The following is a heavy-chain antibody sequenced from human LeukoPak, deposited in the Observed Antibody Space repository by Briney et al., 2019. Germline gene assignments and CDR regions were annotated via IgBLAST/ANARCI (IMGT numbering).Heavy chain of an antibody. Sequence: GGSLRLSCAASGFSFSNAWMSWVRQAPGKGLEWVGRIRTKNDGWTTDYAAPVKGRFTISRDDSKNTVYLQMNSLKTEDIDLYYCTTTGITGTEINNWGQGTWVTVSS. D-gene: IGHD1/OR15-1a*01. CDR2: IRTKNDGWTT. V-gene: IGHV3-15*01. CDR3: TTTGITGTEINN. J-gene: IGHJ4*02. CDR1: GFSFSNAW.